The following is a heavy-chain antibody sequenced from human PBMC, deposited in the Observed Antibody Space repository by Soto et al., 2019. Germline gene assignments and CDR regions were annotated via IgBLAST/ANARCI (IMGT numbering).Heavy chain of an antibody. CDR2: IYYSGST. CDR3: ARAKHDTAMAHEWFDP. D-gene: IGHD5-18*01. Sequence: PSETLSLTCTVSGGSISSYYWSWIRQPPGKGLEWIGYIYYSGSTNYNPSLKSRVTISVDTSKNQFSLKLSSVTAADTAVYYCARAKHDTAMAHEWFDPWGQGTLVPVAS. V-gene: IGHV4-59*01. CDR1: GGSISSYY. J-gene: IGHJ5*02.